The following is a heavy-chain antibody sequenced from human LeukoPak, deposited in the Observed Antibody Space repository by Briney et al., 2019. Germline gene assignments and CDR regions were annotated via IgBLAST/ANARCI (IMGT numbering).Heavy chain of an antibody. CDR2: IYYSGST. D-gene: IGHD5-18*01. V-gene: IGHV4-59*01. Sequence: SETLSLTCTVSGGSISSYYWSWIRQPPGKGLEWIGYIYYSGSTNYNPSLKSRVTISVDTPKNQFSLKLSSVTAADTAVYYCARASGYSYGYYYYYYMDVWGKGTTVTISS. CDR3: ARASGYSYGYYYYYYMDV. J-gene: IGHJ6*03. CDR1: GGSISSYY.